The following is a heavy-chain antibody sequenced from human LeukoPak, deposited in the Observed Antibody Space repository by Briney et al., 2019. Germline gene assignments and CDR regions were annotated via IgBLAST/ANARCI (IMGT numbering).Heavy chain of an antibody. J-gene: IGHJ4*01. CDR2: MNPNSGNT. CDR1: GYTFTSYD. CDR3: AKVEPIHDYGLG. D-gene: IGHD4-17*01. Sequence: ASVKVSCKASGYTFTSYDINWVRQATGQGLEWMGWMNPNSGNTGYAQKFQGRVTMTRNTSISTAYMELISLMVEDTAAYCCAKVEPIHDYGLGRGPGTLVTVSS. V-gene: IGHV1-8*01.